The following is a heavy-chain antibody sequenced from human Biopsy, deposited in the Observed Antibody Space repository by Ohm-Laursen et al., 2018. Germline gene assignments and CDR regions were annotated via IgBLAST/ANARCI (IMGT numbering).Heavy chain of an antibody. CDR2: ISIWPSST. D-gene: IGHD3-10*01. CDR1: GFTFHVYS. J-gene: IGHJ6*02. V-gene: IGHV3-21*01. Sequence: SLTLSCSSSGFTFHVYSIVWVRQAPGKGLEWVSSISIWPSSTYYADSVKGRVTISRDNANNSVSLQMNNLRVDDTAVYYCARWYGDLFYYYNGMDVWGQGTTVTVSS. CDR3: ARWYGDLFYYYNGMDV.